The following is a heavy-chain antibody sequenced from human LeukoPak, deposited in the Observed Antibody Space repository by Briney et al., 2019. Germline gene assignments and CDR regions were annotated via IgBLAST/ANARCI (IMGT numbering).Heavy chain of an antibody. CDR2: ISVYNDNA. Sequence: ASVKVSCQASGYTFSNYVLTWVRQAPGQGLERMGWISVYNDNAIYAQRFEGRVTMTTDTSTSTGYMELRSLRFDDTAVYYCARSGPKDWALDYWGRGTLVSVSS. D-gene: IGHD1-14*01. CDR1: GYTFSNYV. V-gene: IGHV1-18*01. J-gene: IGHJ4*02. CDR3: ARSGPKDWALDY.